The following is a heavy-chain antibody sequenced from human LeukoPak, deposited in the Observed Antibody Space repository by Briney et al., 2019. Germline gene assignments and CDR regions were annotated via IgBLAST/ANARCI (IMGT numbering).Heavy chain of an antibody. J-gene: IGHJ3*02. V-gene: IGHV4-34*01. CDR1: GGSFSGYY. D-gene: IGHD3-9*01. CDR3: AKDYDILTGYSFDI. Sequence: SETLSLTCAVYGGSFSGYYWSWIRQPPGKELEWIGEINHSGSTNYNPSLKSRVTISVDTSKNQFSLKLSSVTAADTAVYYCAKDYDILTGYSFDIWGQGTMVTVSS. CDR2: INHSGST.